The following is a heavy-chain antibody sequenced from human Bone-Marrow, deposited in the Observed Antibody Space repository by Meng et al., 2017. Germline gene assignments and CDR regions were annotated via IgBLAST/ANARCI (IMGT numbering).Heavy chain of an antibody. Sequence: ASVKVSCKASGYTFTSYDINWVRQATGQGLEWMGWMNPNSGNTGYAQKFQGRVTMTRNTSISTAYMELGSLRSEDTAVYYCARGVLEYSSSFLDFDYWGQGTLVTVSS. J-gene: IGHJ4*02. D-gene: IGHD6-6*01. CDR3: ARGVLEYSSSFLDFDY. CDR2: MNPNSGNT. V-gene: IGHV1-8*01. CDR1: GYTFTSYD.